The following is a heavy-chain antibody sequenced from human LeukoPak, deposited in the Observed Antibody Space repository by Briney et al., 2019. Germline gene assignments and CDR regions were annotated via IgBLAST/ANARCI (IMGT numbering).Heavy chain of an antibody. V-gene: IGHV3-21*01. J-gene: IGHJ6*03. CDR1: GFTFSRYS. CDR2: ISSKSTNI. CDR3: ARDAQWLVPEGYFYYMDV. Sequence: GGSLRLSCAGSGFTFSRYSMNWFRQAPGKGLEKVSSISSKSTNIFYADSVKGRFTISRDNAKNSLYLQMNSLGAEDTAVYYCARDAQWLVPEGYFYYMDVWGKGTTVTVSS. D-gene: IGHD6-19*01.